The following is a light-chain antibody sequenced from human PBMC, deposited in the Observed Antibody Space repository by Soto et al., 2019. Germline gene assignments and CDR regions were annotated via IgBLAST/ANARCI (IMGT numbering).Light chain of an antibody. Sequence: IQLTQSPSSLSASVGDRVTITCRASQGISSYLAWYQQKPGKAPKLLIYAASTLQSGVSSRFSGSGSGTDFTLTISSLQPEDFAIYYCQQLNSYSLTFGGGTKVEIK. J-gene: IGKJ4*01. CDR2: AAS. CDR3: QQLNSYSLT. V-gene: IGKV1-9*01. CDR1: QGISSY.